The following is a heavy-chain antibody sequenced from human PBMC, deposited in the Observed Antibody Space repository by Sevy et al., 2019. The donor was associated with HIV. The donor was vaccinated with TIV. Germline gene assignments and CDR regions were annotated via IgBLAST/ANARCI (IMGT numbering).Heavy chain of an antibody. V-gene: IGHV3-30-3*01. J-gene: IGHJ4*02. Sequence: GGSLRLSCAASGFTFSSYAMHWVRQAPGKGLEWVAVISYDGSNKYYADSVKGRFTISRDNSKNTLYLQMNSLRAEDTAVYYCVCRAYYWGQGTLVTVSS. CDR2: ISYDGSNK. D-gene: IGHD2-2*01. CDR3: VCRAYY. CDR1: GFTFSSYA.